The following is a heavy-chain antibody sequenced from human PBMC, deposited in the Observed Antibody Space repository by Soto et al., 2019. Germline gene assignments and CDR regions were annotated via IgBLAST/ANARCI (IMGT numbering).Heavy chain of an antibody. CDR2: IYATGTT. D-gene: IGHD1-1*01. CDR1: GASISGFY. J-gene: IGHJ5*02. V-gene: IGHV4-4*07. Sequence: PSETLSLTCTVSGASISGFYWSWIRKSAGEGLEWIGRIYATGTTDYNPSLKSRVMMSVDTSMKQFSLKWRSVTAADTAVYYCVRDGTKTLRDWFDPWGQGXSVTFYS. CDR3: VRDGTKTLRDWFDP.